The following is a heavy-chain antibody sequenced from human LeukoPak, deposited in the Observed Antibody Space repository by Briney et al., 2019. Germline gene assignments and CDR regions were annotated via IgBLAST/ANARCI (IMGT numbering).Heavy chain of an antibody. D-gene: IGHD2-2*01. Sequence: GVLRLSCAASGFTFSSYWMSWVRQAPGKGLEWVSAISGSGGSTYYADSVKGRFTISRDNSKNTLYLQMNSLRAEDTAVYYCAKGYCSSTSCSYYFDYWGQGTLVTVSS. CDR2: ISGSGGST. J-gene: IGHJ4*02. CDR3: AKGYCSSTSCSYYFDY. CDR1: GFTFSSYW. V-gene: IGHV3-23*01.